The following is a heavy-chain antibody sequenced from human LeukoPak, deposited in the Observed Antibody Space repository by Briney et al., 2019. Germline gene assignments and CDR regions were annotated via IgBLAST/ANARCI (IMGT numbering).Heavy chain of an antibody. V-gene: IGHV3-30*18. D-gene: IGHD3-22*01. CDR2: ISYDGSNK. Sequence: GGSLRLSCAASGLTFSRNGMHWVRQAPGKGLEWVAVISYDGSNKYSADSVKGRFTISRDNSKNTLYLQMNSLRAEDTAVYYCAKDGLYYYDSSGYYLGYFDYWGQGTLVTVSS. J-gene: IGHJ4*02. CDR1: GLTFSRNG. CDR3: AKDGLYYYDSSGYYLGYFDY.